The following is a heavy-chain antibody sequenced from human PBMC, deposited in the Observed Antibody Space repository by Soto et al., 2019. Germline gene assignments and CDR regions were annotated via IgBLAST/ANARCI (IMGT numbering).Heavy chain of an antibody. CDR2: IYYSGST. CDR3: ARQVLSQYYYDSSGYRGNWFDP. J-gene: IGHJ5*02. D-gene: IGHD3-22*01. CDR1: GGSISSSSYY. V-gene: IGHV4-39*01. Sequence: SETLSLTCTVSGGSISSSSYYWGRIRQPPGKGLEWIGSIYYSGSTYYNPSLKSRVTISVDTSKNQFSLKLSSVTAADTAVYYCARQVLSQYYYDSSGYRGNWFDPWGQGTLVTVSS.